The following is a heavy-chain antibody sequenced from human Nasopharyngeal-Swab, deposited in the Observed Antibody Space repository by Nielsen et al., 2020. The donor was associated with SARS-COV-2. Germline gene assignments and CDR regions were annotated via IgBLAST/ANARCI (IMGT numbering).Heavy chain of an antibody. CDR1: GGSVSSSIYY. CDR3: ARMPYCSGGSCYSMSFDF. V-gene: IGHV4-39*01. CDR2: VYYSGRT. J-gene: IGHJ4*02. Sequence: SETLSLTCTVSGGSVSSSIYYWAWIRQPPGKGLQWIASVYYSGRTYYNPSLKSRVTTSVQTSKNQFSLSLSSVTAADTGVYYCARMPYCSGGSCYSMSFDFWGQGTLVAVSS. D-gene: IGHD2-15*01.